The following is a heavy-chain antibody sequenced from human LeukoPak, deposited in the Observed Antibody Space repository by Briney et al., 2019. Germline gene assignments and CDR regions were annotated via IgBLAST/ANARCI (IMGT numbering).Heavy chain of an antibody. V-gene: IGHV3-23*01. CDR1: GFTLSSYA. CDR3: AKENWGADYYYYGMDV. D-gene: IGHD7-27*01. CDR2: ISGSGGST. Sequence: GGSLRLSCAAAGFTLSSYAMSWVRQAPGKGLEWVSSISGSGGSTYYADSVKGRFTMSRDNSKNTLYLQMNSLRAEDTAVYYCAKENWGADYYYYGMDVWGQGTTVTVSS. J-gene: IGHJ6*02.